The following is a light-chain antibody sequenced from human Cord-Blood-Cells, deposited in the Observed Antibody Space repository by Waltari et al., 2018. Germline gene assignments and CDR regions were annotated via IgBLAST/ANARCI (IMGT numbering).Light chain of an antibody. J-gene: IGLJ2*01. CDR2: EVS. Sequence: QSALTQPASVSGSPGQSITISCPGTSSDVGSYNLVSWYQQHPGKAPKLMIYEVSKRPSGVSNRLSGSKSGNTASLTISGLQAEDEADYYCCSYAGSSTFFVVFGGGTKLTVL. CDR1: SSDVGSYNL. V-gene: IGLV2-23*02. CDR3: CSYAGSSTFFVV.